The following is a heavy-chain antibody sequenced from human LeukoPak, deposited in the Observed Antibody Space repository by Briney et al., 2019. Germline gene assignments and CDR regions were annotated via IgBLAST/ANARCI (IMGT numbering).Heavy chain of an antibody. CDR2: INTDGTVT. CDR3: ATKQWLAPPPDS. CDR1: GFTFSKYW. Sequence: GGSLRVSCAASGFTFSKYWMLWVRQAPGKGLESVSRINTDGTVTTYADSVKGRFTVSRDNADNTMFLQMNSVRDEDTAVYYCATKQWLAPPPDSWGQGTPVTVSS. V-gene: IGHV3-74*01. J-gene: IGHJ4*02. D-gene: IGHD6-19*01.